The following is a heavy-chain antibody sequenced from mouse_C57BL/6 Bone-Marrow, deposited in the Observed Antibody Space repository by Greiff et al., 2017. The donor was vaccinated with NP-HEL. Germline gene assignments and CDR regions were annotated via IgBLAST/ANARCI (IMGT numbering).Heavy chain of an antibody. D-gene: IGHD2-4*01. J-gene: IGHJ3*01. CDR3: TTLIYDYDVEFAY. V-gene: IGHV14-4*01. Sequence: DVQLQESGAELVRPGASVKLSCTASGFNIKDDYMHWVKQRPEQGLEWIGWIDPENGDTEYASKFQGKATITADTSSNTAYLQLSSLTSEDTAVYYCTTLIYDYDVEFAYWGQGTLVTVSA. CDR2: IDPENGDT. CDR1: GFNIKDDY.